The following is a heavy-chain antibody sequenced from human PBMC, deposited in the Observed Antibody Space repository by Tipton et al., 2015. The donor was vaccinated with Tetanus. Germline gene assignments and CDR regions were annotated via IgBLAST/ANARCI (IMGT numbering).Heavy chain of an antibody. CDR3: ARRRMAAAGGAFDI. CDR1: GHSFTKYW. J-gene: IGHJ3*02. Sequence: QLVQSGPEVKKAGESLKISCQGSGHSFTKYWIAWVRQKPGKGLEWMGFIDPGDSDTRYSPSFQGQVTMSAAQSISTAYLQWRSLKASDSAIYYCARRRMAAAGGAFDIWGQGTLVTVSA. V-gene: IGHV5-51*01. CDR2: IDPGDSDT. D-gene: IGHD6-13*01.